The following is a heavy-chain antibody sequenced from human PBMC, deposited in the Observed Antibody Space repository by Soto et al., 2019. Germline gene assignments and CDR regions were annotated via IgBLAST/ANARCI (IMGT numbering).Heavy chain of an antibody. D-gene: IGHD2-15*01. CDR1: GFTFSSYT. Sequence: GGSLRLSCAASGFTFSSYTMSWVRQAPGKGLEWVSSISASGGSPNYADSVQGRFTISGDNPRSTLYLQMNSLRAEDTASYYCAKARCSGGTCYVPDYWGQGALVTVSS. J-gene: IGHJ4*02. V-gene: IGHV3-23*01. CDR2: ISASGGSP. CDR3: AKARCSGGTCYVPDY.